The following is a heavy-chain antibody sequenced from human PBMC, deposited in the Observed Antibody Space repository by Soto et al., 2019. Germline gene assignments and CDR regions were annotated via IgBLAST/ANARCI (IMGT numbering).Heavy chain of an antibody. J-gene: IGHJ4*02. CDR3: ASSAWGSYRSDY. D-gene: IGHD3-16*02. Sequence: ASVKVSCKASGYTFTGYYMHWVRQAPGQGLEWMGWINPNSGGTNYAQKFQGWVTMTRDTSKNQFSLKLSSVTAADTAVYYCASSAWGSYRSDYWGQGTLVTVSS. V-gene: IGHV1-2*04. CDR1: GYTFTGYY. CDR2: INPNSGGT.